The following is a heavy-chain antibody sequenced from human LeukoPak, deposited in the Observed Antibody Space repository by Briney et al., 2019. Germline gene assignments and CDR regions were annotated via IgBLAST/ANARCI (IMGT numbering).Heavy chain of an antibody. V-gene: IGHV4-34*01. CDR2: INHRGST. CDR3: ARGWSSTLMSTVTPFDY. D-gene: IGHD4-11*01. J-gene: IGHJ4*02. CDR1: GGSFSGYY. Sequence: SESLSLTCAVYGGSFSGYYWSWIRQPPGKGLEWIGEINHRGSTNYNPSLKSRVTISVDTSKNQFSLKLSSVTAADTAVYYCARGWSSTLMSTVTPFDYWGQGTLVTVSS.